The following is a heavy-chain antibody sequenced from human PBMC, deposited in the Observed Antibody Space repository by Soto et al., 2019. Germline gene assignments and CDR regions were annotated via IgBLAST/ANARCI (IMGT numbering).Heavy chain of an antibody. CDR2: IYPGDSDT. CDR1: GYSFTSYW. V-gene: IGHV5-51*01. Sequence: GESLKISCKGSGYSFTSYWIGWVRQMPGKGLEWKGIIYPGDSDTRYSPSFQGQVTISADKSISTAYLQWSSLKASDTAMYYCARSSGYYDILTGPNDYWGQGTLVTVSS. J-gene: IGHJ4*02. D-gene: IGHD3-9*01. CDR3: ARSSGYYDILTGPNDY.